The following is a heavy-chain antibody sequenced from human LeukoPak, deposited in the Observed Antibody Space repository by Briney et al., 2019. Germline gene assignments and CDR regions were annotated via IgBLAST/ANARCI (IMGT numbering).Heavy chain of an antibody. CDR2: ISYDGSNK. D-gene: IGHD3-9*01. CDR1: GFTFSSYG. J-gene: IGHJ3*02. V-gene: IGHV3-30*18. CDR3: AKGDMVVLTRAFDN. Sequence: GGSLTLFFAASGFTFSSYGMLWVRQAPGKGLEWVAVISYDGSNKYYADSVKGRFTIARDNSKNTLYLQMNSLRAEDTAVYYCAKGDMVVLTRAFDNWGQGTMVTVSS.